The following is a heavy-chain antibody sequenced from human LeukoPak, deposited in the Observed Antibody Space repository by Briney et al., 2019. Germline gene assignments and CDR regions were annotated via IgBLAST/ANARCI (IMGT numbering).Heavy chain of an antibody. Sequence: GGSLRLSCEASGFTFSSYAMGWVRQAPGKGLEWVSAISGSGGSTYYADSVKGRFTISRDNSKNTLYLQMNSLRAEDTAVYYCAKSPQYSNSDYYYYYMDVWGKGTTVTVSS. CDR3: AKSPQYSNSDYYYYYMDV. J-gene: IGHJ6*03. CDR1: GFTFSSYA. D-gene: IGHD4-11*01. V-gene: IGHV3-23*01. CDR2: ISGSGGST.